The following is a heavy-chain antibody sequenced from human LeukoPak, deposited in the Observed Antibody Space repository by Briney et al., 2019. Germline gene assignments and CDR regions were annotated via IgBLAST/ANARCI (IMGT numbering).Heavy chain of an antibody. CDR3: ARSPLVAAANDY. D-gene: IGHD6-13*01. V-gene: IGHV4-31*03. CDR2: IYYSGST. CDR1: GGSISSGGYY. J-gene: IGHJ4*02. Sequence: PSETLSLTYTVSGGSISSGGYYWSWIRQHPGKGLEWIGYIYYSGSTYYNPSLKSRVTISVDTSKNQFSLKLSSVTAADTAVYYCARSPLVAAANDYWGQGTLVTVPS.